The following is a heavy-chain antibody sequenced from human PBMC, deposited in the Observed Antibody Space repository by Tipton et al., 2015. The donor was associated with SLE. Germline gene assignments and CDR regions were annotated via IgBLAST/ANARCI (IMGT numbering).Heavy chain of an antibody. J-gene: IGHJ4*02. V-gene: IGHV3-23*01. D-gene: IGHD3-10*01. Sequence: SLRLSCAASGFTFSSYAMSWVRQAPGKGLEWVSAVSGSGGSTYYADSVKGRFTISRDNSKNTLYLQMNSLRAEDTAVYYCARVSRGSGSSYYFDYWGQGTLVTVSS. CDR2: VSGSGGST. CDR1: GFTFSSYA. CDR3: ARVSRGSGSSYYFDY.